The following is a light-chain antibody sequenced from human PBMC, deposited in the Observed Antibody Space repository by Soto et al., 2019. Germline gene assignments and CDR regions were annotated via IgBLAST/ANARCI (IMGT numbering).Light chain of an antibody. Sequence: SLLTQPRSASGSPGQSVTISCTGTSSDVGAYNYVSWYQQHPGNAPKRMIYEVTKRPSGVPARFSGSKSGNTASLTVSGLQAEDEADYYCTSHAGLNDWYVFGTGTKVTVL. CDR3: TSHAGLNDWYV. CDR2: EVT. J-gene: IGLJ1*01. V-gene: IGLV2-8*01. CDR1: SSDVGAYNY.